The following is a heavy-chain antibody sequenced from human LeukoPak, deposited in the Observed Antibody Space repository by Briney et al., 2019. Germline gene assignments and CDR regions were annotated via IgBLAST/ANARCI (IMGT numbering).Heavy chain of an antibody. D-gene: IGHD3-22*01. CDR3: ARHASHYYDSSGYYP. CDR1: GGSINSGSYY. J-gene: IGHJ5*02. V-gene: IGHV4-61*02. CDR2: IYTSGST. Sequence: PSETLSLTCTVSGGSINSGSYYWSWIRQPAGKGLEWIGRIYTSGSTNYNPSLKSRVTISVDTSKNQFSLKLSSVTAADTAVYYCARHASHYYDSSGYYPWGQGTLVTVSS.